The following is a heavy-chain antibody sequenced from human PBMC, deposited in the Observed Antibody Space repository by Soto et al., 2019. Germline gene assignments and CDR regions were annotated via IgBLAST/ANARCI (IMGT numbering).Heavy chain of an antibody. CDR2: IYYSGST. Sequence: QVQLQESGPGLVKPSQTLSLTCTVSGGSISSGGYYWSWIRQHPGKGLEWIGYIYYSGSTYYNPALNSRVTRSVATSKHQFSPRLSSVTAAATAVYYCATGAGLIMMPFDYWGQGTLVTVSS. D-gene: IGHD1-26*01. V-gene: IGHV4-31*03. CDR3: ATGAGLIMMPFDY. J-gene: IGHJ4*02. CDR1: GGSISSGGYY.